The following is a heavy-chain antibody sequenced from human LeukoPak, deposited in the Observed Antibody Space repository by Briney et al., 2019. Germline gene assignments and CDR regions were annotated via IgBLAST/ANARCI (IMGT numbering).Heavy chain of an antibody. CDR1: GLSFGGDA. V-gene: IGHV3-49*04. D-gene: IGHD3-22*01. Sequence: GGSLRLSCRGSGLSFGGDAVSWVRQARGKGLEWVGFIRDKVSGGTTEYVASVRGRFTISRDDSRSIAYLQMTRLKTEDTAVYYCTINYYNGSLYEDYWGQGTLVTVSS. J-gene: IGHJ4*02. CDR2: IRDKVSGGTT. CDR3: TINYYNGSLYEDY.